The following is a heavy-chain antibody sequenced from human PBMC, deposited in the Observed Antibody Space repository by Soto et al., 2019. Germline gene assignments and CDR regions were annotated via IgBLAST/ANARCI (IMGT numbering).Heavy chain of an antibody. CDR3: VAEVGVCSFDN. D-gene: IGHD2-15*01. Sequence: QVQLVESGGGVVQPGASRRLSCAASGFTFSAHAMHWVRQTPGRGLEWVALVSYDGSAKVYTDSVRGRFIISRDNSRNTISLQMGRLRPEDTAVYYCVAEVGVCSFDNWGQGILVTVSS. V-gene: IGHV3-30-3*01. J-gene: IGHJ4*02. CDR2: VSYDGSAK. CDR1: GFTFSAHA.